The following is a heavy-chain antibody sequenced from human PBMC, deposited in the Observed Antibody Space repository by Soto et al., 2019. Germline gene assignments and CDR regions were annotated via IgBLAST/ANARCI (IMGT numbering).Heavy chain of an antibody. CDR3: ARDRVDYDYVWGSYRRKVYYYYYGMDV. D-gene: IGHD3-16*02. J-gene: IGHJ6*02. CDR1: GGSISSSNW. Sequence: SETLSLTCAVSGGSISSSNWWSWVRQPPGKGLEWIGEIYHSGSTNYNPSLKSRVTISVDKSKNQFSLKLSSVTAADTAVYYCARDRVDYDYVWGSYRRKVYYYYYGMDVWGQGTTVTVSS. V-gene: IGHV4-4*02. CDR2: IYHSGST.